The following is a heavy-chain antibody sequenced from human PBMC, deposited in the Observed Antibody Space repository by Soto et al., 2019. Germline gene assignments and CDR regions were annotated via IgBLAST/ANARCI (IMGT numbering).Heavy chain of an antibody. J-gene: IGHJ6*04. V-gene: IGHV3-74*01. D-gene: IGHD3-22*01. Sequence: GGSLRLSCAGTGFTFSTYWMHWVGQAPGKGLEGVSRIKTDGTITGYADSVKGRFPIPRDNAKNTLYLKMNSLRAEDTAVYYWAGGGVIVVGLDVGGKGTTVTVSS. CDR3: AGGGVIVVGLDV. CDR1: GFTFSTYW. CDR2: IKTDGTIT.